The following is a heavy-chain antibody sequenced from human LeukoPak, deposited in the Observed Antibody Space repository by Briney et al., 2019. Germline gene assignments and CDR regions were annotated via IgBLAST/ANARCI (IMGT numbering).Heavy chain of an antibody. D-gene: IGHD6-19*01. J-gene: IGHJ4*02. CDR1: GFTLSSYG. V-gene: IGHV3-33*06. Sequence: GRPLRLSCAASGFTLSSYGMHWVRPAPGKGLEWVAVIWYDGSNKYYADSVKGRFTISRDNSKNTLYLQMNSLRAEDTAVYYCAKDGSGWLDYWGQGTLVTVSS. CDR2: IWYDGSNK. CDR3: AKDGSGWLDY.